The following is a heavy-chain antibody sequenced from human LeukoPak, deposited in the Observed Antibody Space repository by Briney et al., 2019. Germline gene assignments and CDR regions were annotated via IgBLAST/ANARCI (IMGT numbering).Heavy chain of an antibody. CDR2: INHSGST. J-gene: IGHJ4*02. CDR1: GGSFSGYY. CDR3: AREASSSSPQFDY. V-gene: IGHV4-34*01. D-gene: IGHD6-6*01. Sequence: TPSETLSLTCAVYGGSFSGYYWSWIRQPPGKGLEWIGEINHSGSTNYNPSLKSRVTISVDTSKNQFSLKLSSVTAADTAVYYCAREASSSSPQFDYWGQGTLVTVSS.